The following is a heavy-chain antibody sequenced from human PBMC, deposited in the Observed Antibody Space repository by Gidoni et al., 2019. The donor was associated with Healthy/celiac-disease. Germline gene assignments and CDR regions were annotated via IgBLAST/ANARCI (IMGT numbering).Heavy chain of an antibody. V-gene: IGHV3-30-3*01. Sequence: QVQLVESGGGVVQPGRSLRPSCAASGFTFSSYAMHWVRQAPGKGLEWVAVISYDGSNKYYADSVKGRFTISRDNSKNTLYLQMNSLRAEDTAVYYCARDRATVTIFGVVIEWLFGYFDYWGQGTLVTVSS. D-gene: IGHD3-3*01. CDR3: ARDRATVTIFGVVIEWLFGYFDY. CDR1: GFTFSSYA. J-gene: IGHJ4*02. CDR2: ISYDGSNK.